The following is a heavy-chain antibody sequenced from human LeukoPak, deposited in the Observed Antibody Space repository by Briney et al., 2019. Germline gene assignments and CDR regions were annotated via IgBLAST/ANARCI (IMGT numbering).Heavy chain of an antibody. Sequence: GGSLRLSCTVSGFTFTDHAMHWVRQAPGQGLEWVAAISWNSGDIGYADAVKGRFTISRDNAKNSLFLQMNSLKVDDTAFYYCARDRDETWGLSDFGSWGRGTLVTVSS. CDR3: ARDRDETWGLSDFGS. CDR1: GFTFTDHA. V-gene: IGHV3-9*01. D-gene: IGHD7-27*01. CDR2: ISWNSGDI. J-gene: IGHJ4*02.